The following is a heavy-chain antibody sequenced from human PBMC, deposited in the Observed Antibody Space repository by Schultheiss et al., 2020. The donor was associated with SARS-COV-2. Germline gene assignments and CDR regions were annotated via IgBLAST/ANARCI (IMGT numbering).Heavy chain of an antibody. J-gene: IGHJ3*02. D-gene: IGHD3-22*01. Sequence: SETLSLTCTVSGGSISNYYWSWIRQPAGKGLEWIGRIYTSGSTNYNPSLKSRVTMSVDTSKNQFSLKLSSVTAADTAVYYCARQPYYYDSSGYYYPDAFDIWGQGTMVTVSS. CDR1: GGSISNYY. CDR3: ARQPYYYDSSGYYYPDAFDI. CDR2: IYTSGST. V-gene: IGHV4-4*07.